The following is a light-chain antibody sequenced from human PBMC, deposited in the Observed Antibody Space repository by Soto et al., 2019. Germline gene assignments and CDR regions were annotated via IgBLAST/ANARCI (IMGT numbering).Light chain of an antibody. Sequence: QSALTQPPSASGSPGQSVTISCTGTSSDVGGYNYVSWYQQHPGKAPKFLIYEVTKRPSGVPDRFSGSKSGNTASLTVSGLQADDEADYYCSSYAGTNNPVIFGGGTNVTVL. J-gene: IGLJ2*01. V-gene: IGLV2-8*01. CDR2: EVT. CDR1: SSDVGGYNY. CDR3: SSYAGTNNPVI.